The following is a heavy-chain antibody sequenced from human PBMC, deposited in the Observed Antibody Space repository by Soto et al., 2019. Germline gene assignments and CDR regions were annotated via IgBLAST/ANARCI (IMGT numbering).Heavy chain of an antibody. CDR3: AKLSDFPSYDFWSGYYVDY. D-gene: IGHD3-3*01. V-gene: IGHV3-23*01. J-gene: IGHJ4*02. Sequence: GGSLRLSCAGSGFTFSSYAMSWVRQAPGKGLEWVSAISGSGGSTYYADSVKGRFTISRDNSKNTLYLQMNSLRAEDTAVYYCAKLSDFPSYDFWSGYYVDYWGQGTLVTVSS. CDR1: GFTFSSYA. CDR2: ISGSGGST.